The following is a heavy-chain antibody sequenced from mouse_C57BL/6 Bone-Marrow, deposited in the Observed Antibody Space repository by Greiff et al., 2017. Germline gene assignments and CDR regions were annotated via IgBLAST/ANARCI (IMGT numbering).Heavy chain of an antibody. Sequence: QVQLQQPGAELVMPGASVKLSCKASGYTFTSYWMHWVKQRPGQGLEWIGEIDPSDSYTNYNQKFKGKSTLTVDKSSSTAYMQLSSLTSEDSAVYYCARSFDGYWYFYVWGTGTTVTVSS. CDR1: GYTFTSYW. D-gene: IGHD2-3*01. J-gene: IGHJ1*03. V-gene: IGHV1-69*01. CDR2: IDPSDSYT. CDR3: ARSFDGYWYFYV.